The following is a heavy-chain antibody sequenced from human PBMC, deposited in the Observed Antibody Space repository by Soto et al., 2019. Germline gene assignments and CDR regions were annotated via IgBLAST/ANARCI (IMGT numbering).Heavy chain of an antibody. CDR1: GYAFTTYG. Sequence: QVHLVQSGAEVKKPGASVKVSCKGSGYAFTTYGTTWVRQAPGQGLEWMGWISAHNGNTNYAQKLQGRVTVTRDTSTSTAYMELRSLRSDDTAVYYCARGRYGDYWGQGDRVTVSS. CDR2: ISAHNGNT. D-gene: IGHD1-1*01. J-gene: IGHJ4*02. CDR3: ARGRYGDY. V-gene: IGHV1-18*01.